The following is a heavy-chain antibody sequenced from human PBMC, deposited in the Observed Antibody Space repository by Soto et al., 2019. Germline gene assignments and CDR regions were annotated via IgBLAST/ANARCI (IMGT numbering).Heavy chain of an antibody. Sequence: VQLLESGGGLVQPGGSLRLSCAASGFTFTNFAMTWVRQAPGKGLEWVSGVSGSGDSTYYADSVKGRFTIYRDNSKNTLNLQMSGLRAEDTAVYYCAKDGIPPSPAAAGYNRCDPWGQGALFSVSS. CDR3: AKDGIPPSPAAAGYNRCDP. D-gene: IGHD6-13*01. J-gene: IGHJ5*02. CDR2: VSGSGDST. CDR1: GFTFTNFA. V-gene: IGHV3-23*01.